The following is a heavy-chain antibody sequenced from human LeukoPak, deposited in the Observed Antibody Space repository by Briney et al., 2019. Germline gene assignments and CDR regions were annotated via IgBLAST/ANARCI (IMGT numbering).Heavy chain of an antibody. J-gene: IGHJ2*01. CDR2: IYSGGST. D-gene: IGHD6-13*01. CDR3: ARYIAAAGTRLRYFDL. V-gene: IGHV3-53*01. CDR1: GFTVSSNY. Sequence: GGSLRLSCAASGFTVSSNYMSWVRHAPGKGLEWVSVIYSGGSTYYADSVKGRFTISRDNSKNTLYLQMNSLRAEDTAVYYCARYIAAAGTRLRYFDLWGRGTLVTVSS.